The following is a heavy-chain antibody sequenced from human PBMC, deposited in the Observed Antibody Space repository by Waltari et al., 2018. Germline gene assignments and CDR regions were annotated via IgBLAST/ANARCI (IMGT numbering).Heavy chain of an antibody. CDR3: ASVQRRWSMDV. Sequence: EVQLVESGGGLVQSGDSLRLSCAASGFSFSSYWMNWVRQTPGKGRGWVANIKEDGGEKYYVDAVKGRFTNSRDNAKNSLYLQMNSLRVEDTAVYFCASVQRRWSMDVWGQGTTVTVSS. D-gene: IGHD6-25*01. CDR2: IKEDGGEK. V-gene: IGHV3-7*01. CDR1: GFSFSSYW. J-gene: IGHJ6*02.